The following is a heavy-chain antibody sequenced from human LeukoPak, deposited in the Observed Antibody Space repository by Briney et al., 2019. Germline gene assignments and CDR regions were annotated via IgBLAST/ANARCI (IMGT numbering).Heavy chain of an antibody. CDR1: GGTFSSYA. Sequence: VASVTVSCKASGGTFSSYAISWVRQAPGQGLEWMGRIIPILGIANYAQKFQGRVTITADKSTSTAYMELSSLRSEDTAVYYCARDRDTMVRGAPHNWFDPWGQGTLVTVSS. V-gene: IGHV1-69*04. CDR2: IIPILGIA. J-gene: IGHJ5*02. D-gene: IGHD3-10*01. CDR3: ARDRDTMVRGAPHNWFDP.